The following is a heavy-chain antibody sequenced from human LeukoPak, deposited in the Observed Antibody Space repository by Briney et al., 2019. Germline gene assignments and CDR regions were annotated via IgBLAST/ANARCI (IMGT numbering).Heavy chain of an antibody. Sequence: PGGSLRLSCAASGFTFSSYAMSWVRQAPGKGLEWVSAISGSGGSTYYADSEKGRFTISRDNSKNTLYLQMNSLRAEDTAVYYCAKATMIVVVAAGIDIWGQGTMVTVSS. J-gene: IGHJ3*02. V-gene: IGHV3-23*01. CDR2: ISGSGGST. CDR3: AKATMIVVVAAGIDI. D-gene: IGHD3-22*01. CDR1: GFTFSSYA.